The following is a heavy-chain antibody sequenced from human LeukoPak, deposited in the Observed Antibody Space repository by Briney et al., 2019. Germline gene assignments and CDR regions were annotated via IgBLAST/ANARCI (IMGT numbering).Heavy chain of an antibody. V-gene: IGHV1-2*04. J-gene: IGHJ4*02. Sequence: ASVKVSCKASGYTVTGYYMHWVRQAPGQGLEWMGWINPNSGGTNYAQKFQGWVTMTRDTSISTAYMELSRLRSDDTAVYYCARDRGDTVMVEWHMDYWGQGTLVTVSS. CDR3: ARDRGDTVMVEWHMDY. D-gene: IGHD5-18*01. CDR2: INPNSGGT. CDR1: GYTVTGYY.